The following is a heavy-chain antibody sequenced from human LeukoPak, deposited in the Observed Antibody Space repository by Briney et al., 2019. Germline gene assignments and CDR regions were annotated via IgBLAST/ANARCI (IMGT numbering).Heavy chain of an antibody. CDR3: GREAPSSSWSFDY. Sequence: ASVKVSCKASGYTFTTYALHWVRQAPGQRLEWMGWITAGNGNTKYSQKLQGRVAITGDKSTSTAYMELSSLTFEDTAVYYRGREAPSSSWSFDYWGQGTLVTVFS. CDR1: GYTFTTYA. CDR2: ITAGNGNT. D-gene: IGHD6-13*01. V-gene: IGHV1-3*01. J-gene: IGHJ4*02.